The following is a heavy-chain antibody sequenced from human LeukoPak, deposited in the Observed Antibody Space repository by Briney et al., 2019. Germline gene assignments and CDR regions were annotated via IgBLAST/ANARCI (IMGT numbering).Heavy chain of an antibody. Sequence: GGSLRLSCAASGFTFSSYGMSWVRQAPGKGLEWVSAISGSGGSTYYADSVKGRFTISRDNSKNTLYLQMNSLRAEDTAVYYCAKDYYDSSGYYFLFDYWGQGTLVTVSS. CDR2: ISGSGGST. J-gene: IGHJ4*02. D-gene: IGHD3-22*01. CDR3: AKDYYDSSGYYFLFDY. CDR1: GFTFSSYG. V-gene: IGHV3-23*01.